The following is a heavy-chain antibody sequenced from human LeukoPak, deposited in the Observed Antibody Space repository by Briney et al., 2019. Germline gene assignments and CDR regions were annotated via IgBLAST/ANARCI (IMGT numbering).Heavy chain of an antibody. V-gene: IGHV1-69*13. CDR2: IIPIFGTA. CDR3: ASNDRLAVAGTTFHYYYYMDV. J-gene: IGHJ6*03. Sequence: GASVKVSCKASGGTFSSYAISWVRQAPGQGLEWMGGIIPIFGTANYAQKFQGRVTITADESTSTAYMELSSLRSEDTAVYYCASNDRLAVAGTTFHYYYYMDVWGKGTTVTISS. D-gene: IGHD6-19*01. CDR1: GGTFSSYA.